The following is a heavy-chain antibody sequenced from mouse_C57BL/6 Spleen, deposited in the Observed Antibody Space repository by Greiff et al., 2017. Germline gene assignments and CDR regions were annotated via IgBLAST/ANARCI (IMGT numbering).Heavy chain of an antibody. Sequence: VQLQESGAELARPGASVKLSCKASGYTFTSYGISWVKQRTGQGLEWIGEIYPRSGNTYYNEKFKGKATLAADKSSSTEYMELSRLTSEDSAVYFCARQGAMDYWGQGTLGTVSA. J-gene: IGHJ4*01. CDR3: ARQGAMDY. CDR2: IYPRSGNT. V-gene: IGHV1-81*01. CDR1: GYTFTSYG.